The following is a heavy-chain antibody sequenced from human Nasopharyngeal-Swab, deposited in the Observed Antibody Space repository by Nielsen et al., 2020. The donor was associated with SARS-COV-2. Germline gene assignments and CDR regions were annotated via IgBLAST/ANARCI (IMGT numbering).Heavy chain of an antibody. Sequence: GESLKISCAASGFTFSSYGMHWVRQAQGKGLEWVAVISYDGSNKYYADSVKGRFTISRDNSKNTLYLQMNSLRAEDTAVYYCANGPAGSYWYFDLWGRGTLVTVSS. CDR2: ISYDGSNK. CDR3: ANGPAGSYWYFDL. CDR1: GFTFSSYG. V-gene: IGHV3-30*18. D-gene: IGHD2-15*01. J-gene: IGHJ2*01.